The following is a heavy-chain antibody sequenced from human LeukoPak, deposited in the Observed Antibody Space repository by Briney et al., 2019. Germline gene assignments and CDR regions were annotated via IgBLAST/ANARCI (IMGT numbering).Heavy chain of an antibody. CDR3: AREYSGYDLDY. J-gene: IGHJ4*02. V-gene: IGHV4-34*01. CDR2: INHSGST. Sequence: SETLSLTCAVYGGSFSGYYWSWIRQPPGKGLEWIGEINHSGSTNYNPSLNSRVTISVDTSKKQFSLKLTSEIAADTAVYYCAREYSGYDLDYWGQGTLVTVSS. D-gene: IGHD5-12*01. CDR1: GGSFSGYY.